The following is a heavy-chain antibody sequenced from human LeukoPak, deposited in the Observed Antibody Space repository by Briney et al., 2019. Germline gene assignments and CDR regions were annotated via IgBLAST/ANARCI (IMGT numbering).Heavy chain of an antibody. D-gene: IGHD6-6*01. CDR3: AKEWDSSTLNEWILDV. CDR2: IRYDGSNK. J-gene: IGHJ6*04. Sequence: GGSLRLSCAASGFTFSSYGMHWVRQAPGKGLEWVAFIRYDGSNKYYADSVKGRFTISRDNSKNTLYLQMNSLRAEDTAVYYCAKEWDSSTLNEWILDVWGKGPTVTISS. CDR1: GFTFSSYG. V-gene: IGHV3-30*02.